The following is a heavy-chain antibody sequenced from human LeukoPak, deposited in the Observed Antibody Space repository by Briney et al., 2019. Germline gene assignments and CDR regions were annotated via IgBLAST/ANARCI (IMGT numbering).Heavy chain of an antibody. J-gene: IGHJ5*02. V-gene: IGHV3-66*02. CDR2: IYADGRT. CDR3: ARDRAGAQSWVALDP. Sequence: TGGPLRLSCAASGFTVSNDYMVWVRQAPGRGLEWVSLIYADGRTFYGDSVKGRFTITRDNFKNTMYLQMSSLRPEDTALYYCARDRAGAQSWVALDPWGQGTLVTVSS. CDR1: GFTVSNDY. D-gene: IGHD3-10*01.